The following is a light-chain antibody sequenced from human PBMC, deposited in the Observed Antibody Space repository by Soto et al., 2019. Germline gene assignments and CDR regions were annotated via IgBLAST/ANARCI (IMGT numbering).Light chain of an antibody. Sequence: EIVMTQSPATLAVSPGDTATLSCRASQSLSDNLAWYQQKPGQAPRLLIFRASTRATGIPARFSGSGSGTEFILTISSLQSEDFDVYYCQQYDGYLWTLGQGTKVDIK. CDR3: QQYDGYLWT. V-gene: IGKV3-15*01. CDR2: RAS. CDR1: QSLSDN. J-gene: IGKJ1*01.